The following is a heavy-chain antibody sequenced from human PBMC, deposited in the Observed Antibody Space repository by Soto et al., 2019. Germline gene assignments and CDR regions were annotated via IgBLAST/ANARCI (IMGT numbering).Heavy chain of an antibody. CDR3: AKDRRGPQLVGLYYFDY. J-gene: IGHJ4*02. CDR2: ISGSGGST. CDR1: GFTFSSYA. D-gene: IGHD6-6*01. Sequence: GGSLRLSCAASGFTFSSYAMSWVRQAPGKGLEWVSAISGSGGSTYYADSVKGRFTISRDNSKNTLYLQMNSLRAEDTAVYYCAKDRRGPQLVGLYYFDYWGQGTLVTVSS. V-gene: IGHV3-23*01.